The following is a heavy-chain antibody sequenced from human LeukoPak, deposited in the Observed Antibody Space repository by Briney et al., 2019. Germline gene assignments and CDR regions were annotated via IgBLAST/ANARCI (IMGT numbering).Heavy chain of an antibody. D-gene: IGHD3-22*01. CDR1: GDSISTSSYY. Sequence: SETLTLTCTVSGDSISTSSYYWGWIRQPPGKGLEWLGSIYYSGSTYYNPSLKSRVTISVDTSKNQFSLNLYSVTAADTAVFYCARSYYYDYRQIDYWGQGTLVTVSS. V-gene: IGHV4-39*01. J-gene: IGHJ4*02. CDR3: ARSYYYDYRQIDY. CDR2: IYYSGST.